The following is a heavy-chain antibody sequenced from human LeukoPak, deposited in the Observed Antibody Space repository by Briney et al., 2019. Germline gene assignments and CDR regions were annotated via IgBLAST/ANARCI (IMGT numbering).Heavy chain of an antibody. J-gene: IGHJ4*02. Sequence: PGGPLRLSCAASGFTFSSYTMNWVRQAPGKGLEWVSSISTSSSDIYYADSVKGRFTISRDNAKTSLYLQMNSLRAEDTAVYYCARDLSGIAGYTYGRGIDYWGQGTLVTVSS. CDR3: ARDLSGIAGYTYGRGIDY. CDR2: ISTSSSDI. V-gene: IGHV3-21*01. D-gene: IGHD5-18*01. CDR1: GFTFSSYT.